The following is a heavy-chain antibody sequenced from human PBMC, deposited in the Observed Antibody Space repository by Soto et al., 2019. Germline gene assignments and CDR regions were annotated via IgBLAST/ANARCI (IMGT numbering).Heavy chain of an antibody. D-gene: IGHD2-21*02. Sequence: GGSLRLSCAASGFTFSSYDMSWVRQAPGKGLEWVSAISGSGGSTYYADSVKGRFTISRDNSKNTLYLQMNSLRAEDTAVYYCSCVTHYYYYMDVWGKGTTVTVSS. J-gene: IGHJ6*03. V-gene: IGHV3-23*01. CDR1: GFTFSSYD. CDR2: ISGSGGST. CDR3: SCVTHYYYYMDV.